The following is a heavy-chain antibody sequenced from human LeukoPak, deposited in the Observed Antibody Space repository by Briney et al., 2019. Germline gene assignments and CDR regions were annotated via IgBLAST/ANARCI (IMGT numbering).Heavy chain of an antibody. V-gene: IGHV3-21*01. Sequence: GGSLRLSCAASRFTFSTYSMNWVRQAPGKGLEWVSSISSSGTYIYSTDSVKGRFTISRDNAKNSLYLQMNSLRAEDTAVYYCARALTVAGTDWYFDLWGGGTLVTVSS. D-gene: IGHD6-19*01. CDR3: ARALTVAGTDWYFDL. CDR2: ISSSGTYI. CDR1: RFTFSTYS. J-gene: IGHJ2*01.